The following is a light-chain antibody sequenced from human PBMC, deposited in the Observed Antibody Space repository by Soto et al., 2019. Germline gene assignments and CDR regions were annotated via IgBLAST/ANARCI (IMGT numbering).Light chain of an antibody. J-gene: IGKJ3*01. CDR2: DAT. CDR1: QSVNNF. CDR3: QQRSDSPPLT. V-gene: IGKV3-11*01. Sequence: ETILTQSPATLSLSPGESATLSCRASQSVNNFLAWYQQKPGQAPRLLIYDATKRATGVPDKFGGSGSGTDVTLTITSLAPEDFAIYYCQQRSDSPPLTFAPGTKVDVK.